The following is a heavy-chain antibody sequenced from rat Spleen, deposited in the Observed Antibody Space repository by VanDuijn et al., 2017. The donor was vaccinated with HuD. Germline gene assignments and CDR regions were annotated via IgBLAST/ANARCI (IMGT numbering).Heavy chain of an antibody. V-gene: IGHV5-7*01. J-gene: IGHJ2*01. Sequence: EVQLVESGGGLVQPGRSLKLSCAASGFILSDYNMAWVRQAPKEGLEWVATISFDGTTTYYRDSVKGRFTISRAVEKSTLFLQMASLRSEETATYYCVRRGDGYYFDYWGQGVMVTVSS. D-gene: IGHD1-4*01. CDR1: GFILSDYN. CDR3: VRRGDGYYFDY. CDR2: ISFDGTTT.